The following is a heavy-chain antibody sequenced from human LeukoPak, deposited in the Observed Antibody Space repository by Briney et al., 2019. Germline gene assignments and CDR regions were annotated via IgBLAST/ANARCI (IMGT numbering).Heavy chain of an antibody. V-gene: IGHV1-2*02. D-gene: IGHD3-16*02. CDR3: ASNHPFNYVWGSYRK. CDR1: RYTFTGYY. CDR2: INPNSGGT. Sequence: ASVKVSCKASRYTFTGYYMHWVRQAPGQGLEWMGWINPNSGGTNYAQKFQGRVTMTRDTSISTAYMELSRLRSDDTAVYYCASNHPFNYVWGSYRKWGQGTLVTVSS. J-gene: IGHJ4*02.